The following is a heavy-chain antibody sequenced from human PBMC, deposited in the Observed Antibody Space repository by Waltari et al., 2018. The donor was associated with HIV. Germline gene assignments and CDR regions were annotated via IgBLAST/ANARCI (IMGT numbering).Heavy chain of an antibody. D-gene: IGHD2-2*01. Sequence: QVQLVQSGAEVKKPGPSVQGSCKASEYTFTTYDITWVPRATGQGLEWMGWMNPNSGNTGYAQKFQGRVNMTRNSSIRTAYMELSSLRSDDTAVYYCSRGLHCTATSCLLYHGMDVWGQGTAVSVSS. CDR2: MNPNSGNT. J-gene: IGHJ6*02. CDR1: EYTFTTYD. V-gene: IGHV1-8*01. CDR3: SRGLHCTATSCLLYHGMDV.